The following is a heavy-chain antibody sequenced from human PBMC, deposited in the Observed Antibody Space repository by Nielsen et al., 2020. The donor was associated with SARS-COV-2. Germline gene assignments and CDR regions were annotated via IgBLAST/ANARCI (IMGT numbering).Heavy chain of an antibody. Sequence: GESLKISCAASGFTFSSYAMSWVRQAPGKGLEWVSAISGSGGSTYYADSVKGRFTISRDNSKNTLYLQMNSLRAEDTAVYYCAKGRDYYGSGSYYKWGQGTLVTVSS. J-gene: IGHJ4*02. CDR1: GFTFSSYA. CDR3: AKGRDYYGSGSYYK. D-gene: IGHD3-10*01. CDR2: ISGSGGST. V-gene: IGHV3-23*01.